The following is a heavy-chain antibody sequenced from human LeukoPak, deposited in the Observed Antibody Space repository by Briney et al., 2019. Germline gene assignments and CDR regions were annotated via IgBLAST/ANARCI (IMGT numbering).Heavy chain of an antibody. CDR1: GASISNYY. J-gene: IGHJ4*02. Sequence: PSETLSLTCTVSGASISNYYWTWIRQPPGKGPEWIGYIHNSEGTKYNPSLKSRVAISADRSKNQFSLRLTSVTAADTALYYCARHPRDCSGGSCYVIDSWGQGTLVTVSS. V-gene: IGHV4-4*09. CDR2: IHNSEGT. D-gene: IGHD2-15*01. CDR3: ARHPRDCSGGSCYVIDS.